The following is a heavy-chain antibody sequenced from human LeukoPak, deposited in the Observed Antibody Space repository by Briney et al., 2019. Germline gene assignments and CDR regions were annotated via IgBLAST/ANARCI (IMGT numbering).Heavy chain of an antibody. CDR1: GFTVSSNY. Sequence: PGGSLRLSCAASGFTVSSNYMSWVRHAPGKGLEWVSVIYSGGSTYYADSAKGRFTISRDNSKNTLYLQMNSLRAEDTAVYYCAKGTLRLHRWFDPWGQGTLVTVSS. J-gene: IGHJ5*02. CDR2: IYSGGST. CDR3: AKGTLRLHRWFDP. V-gene: IGHV3-53*01. D-gene: IGHD4-11*01.